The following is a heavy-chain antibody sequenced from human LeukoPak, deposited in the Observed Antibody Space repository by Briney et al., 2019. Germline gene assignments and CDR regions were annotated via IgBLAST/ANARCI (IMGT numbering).Heavy chain of an antibody. J-gene: IGHJ4*02. CDR3: AREGDGYTSGYFDY. CDR2: IYYSGST. D-gene: IGHD5-24*01. V-gene: IGHV4-39*07. CDR1: GGSISGSSYY. Sequence: PSETLSLTCTVSGGSISGSSYYWGWIRQPPGKGLEWIGSIYYSGSTYYNPSLKSRVTISVDTSKNQFSLKLSSVTAADTAVYYCAREGDGYTSGYFDYWGQGTLVTVSS.